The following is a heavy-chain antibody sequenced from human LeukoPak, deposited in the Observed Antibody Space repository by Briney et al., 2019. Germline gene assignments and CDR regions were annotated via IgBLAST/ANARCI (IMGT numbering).Heavy chain of an antibody. J-gene: IGHJ4*02. CDR3: ARDMRVAAAGTDFYFGY. V-gene: IGHV3-33*01. CDR2: IWYDGSNK. CDR1: GFTFSSYG. D-gene: IGHD6-13*01. Sequence: PGGSLRLSCAASGFTFSSYGMHWVRQAPGKGLEWVAVIWYDGSNKYYADSVKGRFTISRDNSKNTLYLQMNSLRAEDTAVYYCARDMRVAAAGTDFYFGYWGQGTLVTVSS.